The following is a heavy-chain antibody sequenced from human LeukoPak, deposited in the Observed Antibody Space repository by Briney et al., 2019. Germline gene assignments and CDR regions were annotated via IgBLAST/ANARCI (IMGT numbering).Heavy chain of an antibody. CDR1: GGSISSYY. CDR2: IYYSGST. CDR3: ARCDPPWYFDY. J-gene: IGHJ4*02. Sequence: SETLSLTCTVSGGSISSYYWSWIRQPPGKGLEWIGYIYYSGSTNYNPSLKSRVTISVDTSKNQFSLKLSSVTAADTAVYYCARCDPPWYFDYWGQGTLVTVSS. D-gene: IGHD2-21*02. V-gene: IGHV4-59*01.